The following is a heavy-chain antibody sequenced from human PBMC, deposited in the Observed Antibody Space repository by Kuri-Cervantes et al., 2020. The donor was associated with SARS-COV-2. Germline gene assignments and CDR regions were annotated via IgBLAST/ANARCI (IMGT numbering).Heavy chain of an antibody. J-gene: IGHJ4*02. CDR1: GFTFSSHS. CDR3: ARVSLVRGYSSSWYAIDAPNNDY. Sequence: GGSLRLSCAVSGFTFSSHSRNWVRRAPGKGLEWVSTIYSGGTTYYADSVKGRFTISIDNSANTLYLKMNGLRYEDTAVYYCARVSLVRGYSSSWYAIDAPNNDYWGQGTLVTVSS. CDR2: IYSGGTT. V-gene: IGHV3-53*05. D-gene: IGHD6-13*01.